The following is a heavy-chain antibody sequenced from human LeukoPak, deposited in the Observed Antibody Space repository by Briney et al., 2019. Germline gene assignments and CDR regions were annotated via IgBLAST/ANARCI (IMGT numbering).Heavy chain of an antibody. J-gene: IGHJ4*02. Sequence: GGSLRLSCAASGFTFSSYSMNWVRQAPGKGLEWVSSISSSGSYIYYADSVKGRFTISRDNAKNSLYLQMNSLRAEDTAVYYCARDLGYYDSGGYSYFDYWGQGALVTVSS. CDR2: ISSSGSYI. D-gene: IGHD3-22*01. CDR3: ARDLGYYDSGGYSYFDY. V-gene: IGHV3-21*01. CDR1: GFTFSSYS.